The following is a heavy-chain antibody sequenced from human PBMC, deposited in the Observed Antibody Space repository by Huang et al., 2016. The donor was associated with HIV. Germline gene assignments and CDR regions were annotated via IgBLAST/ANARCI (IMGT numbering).Heavy chain of an antibody. J-gene: IGHJ4*02. V-gene: IGHV2-5*02. CDR2: IYGDDDK. CDR1: GFSLTTRGVG. Sequence: QITLKESGPTLVKPTQTLTLTCTFSGFSLTTRGVGVGWIRQPPGKALEWLTLIYGDDDKRYSPSRKTRLTITKDTSKNQVVLVMTNMNPVDTATYYCAHSRALEVAFGGIIVTPFDHWGQGTLVTVSS. CDR3: AHSRALEVAFGGIIVTPFDH. D-gene: IGHD3-16*02.